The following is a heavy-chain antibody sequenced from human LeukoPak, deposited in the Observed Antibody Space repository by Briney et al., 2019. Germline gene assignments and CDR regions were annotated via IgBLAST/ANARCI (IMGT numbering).Heavy chain of an antibody. CDR1: GGSLSSYY. Sequence: SETLSLTCTVSGGSLSSYYWSWIRQPPGKGLEWIGYIYYSGSTNYNPSLKSRVTISVDTSKNQFSLKLSSVTAADTAVYYCARDYYDILTGDPYGMDGWGKGTTVTASS. J-gene: IGHJ6*04. V-gene: IGHV4-59*01. CDR2: IYYSGST. CDR3: ARDYYDILTGDPYGMDG. D-gene: IGHD3-9*01.